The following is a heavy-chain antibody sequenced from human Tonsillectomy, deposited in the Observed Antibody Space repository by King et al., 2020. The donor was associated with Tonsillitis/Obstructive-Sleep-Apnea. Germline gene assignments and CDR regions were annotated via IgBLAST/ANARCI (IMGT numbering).Heavy chain of an antibody. CDR3: AKDFRYCGGGSCYSAHYYYMDV. Sequence: QLVQSGGGLVQPGRSLRLSCAASGFTFDDFAMHWVRQAPGKGLEWVSSISVNSGNIGYADSVKGRFTISRDNAKNSLYLQMNSLRDEDTALYYCAKDFRYCGGGSCYSAHYYYMDVWGKGTTVTVSS. V-gene: IGHV3-9*01. CDR2: ISVNSGNI. D-gene: IGHD2-15*01. CDR1: GFTFDDFA. J-gene: IGHJ6*03.